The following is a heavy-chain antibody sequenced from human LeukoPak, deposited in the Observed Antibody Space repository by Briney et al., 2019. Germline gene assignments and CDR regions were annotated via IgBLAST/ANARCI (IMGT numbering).Heavy chain of an antibody. CDR2: INISGGTI. Sequence: PGGSLRLSCAASGFTFSRFEMNWVRQAPGKGLEWVSYINISGGTIYYADSVKGRFTISRDNAKNSLYLQMNSLRAEDTAVYYCARVYYYTSGSRWGDYFDYWGQGTLVTVSS. CDR3: ARVYYYTSGSRWGDYFDY. V-gene: IGHV3-48*03. D-gene: IGHD3-10*01. J-gene: IGHJ4*02. CDR1: GFTFSRFE.